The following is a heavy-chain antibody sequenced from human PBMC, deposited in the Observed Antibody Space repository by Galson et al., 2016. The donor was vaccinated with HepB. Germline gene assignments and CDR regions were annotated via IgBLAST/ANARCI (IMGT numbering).Heavy chain of an antibody. CDR3: GRHSRYNWFDP. CDR2: FSYSGIT. D-gene: IGHD2/OR15-2a*01. V-gene: IGHV4-39*01. J-gene: IGHJ5*02. CDR1: GVSVSSSFSY. Sequence: SETLSLTCTVSGVSVSSSFSYWGWIRQPPGRGLEWIATFSYSGITYYKPSLKSRVTISGDTSKSQFSLKLRSVTAADTAVYYCGRHSRYNWFDPWGQGNLVTVSS.